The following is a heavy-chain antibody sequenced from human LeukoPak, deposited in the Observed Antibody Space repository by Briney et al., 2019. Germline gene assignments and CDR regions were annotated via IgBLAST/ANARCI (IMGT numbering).Heavy chain of an antibody. CDR2: INPSGGST. CDR3: ASGGYSNYFDY. D-gene: IGHD4-11*01. CDR1: GYTFTSYY. J-gene: IGHJ4*02. V-gene: IGHV1-46*01. Sequence: ASVKVSCKASGYTFTSYYMHWVRQAPGQGLEWMGIINPSGGSTSYAQKFQGRVTMTRDTSTSTAYMELSRLRSDDTAVYYCASGGYSNYFDYWGQGTLVTFAS.